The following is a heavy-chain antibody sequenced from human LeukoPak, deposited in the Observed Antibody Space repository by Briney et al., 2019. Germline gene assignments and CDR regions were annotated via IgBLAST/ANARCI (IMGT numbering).Heavy chain of an antibody. CDR1: DGSLSNHY. Sequence: SETLFLTCTVSDGSLSNHYWSWIRQPPGKGLEWIGNINYSGSTKYNPSLKSRVVMSVDTSKNQFSLKLSSVTAADTAVYYCAKDIYGSGSYYGNGLDVWGRGTTVTVSS. D-gene: IGHD3-10*01. J-gene: IGHJ6*02. CDR3: AKDIYGSGSYYGNGLDV. CDR2: INYSGST. V-gene: IGHV4-59*11.